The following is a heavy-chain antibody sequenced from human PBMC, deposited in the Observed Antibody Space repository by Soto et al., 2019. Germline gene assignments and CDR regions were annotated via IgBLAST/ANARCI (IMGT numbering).Heavy chain of an antibody. Sequence: GGSLRLSCAASGFTFSSYGMHWVRQAPGKGLEWVAVISYDGSNKYYADSVKGRFTISRDNSKNTLYLQMNSLRAEDTAVYYCAKDQTRRDVVVPAAPDYYYYYGMDVWGQGTTVTVSS. CDR1: GFTFSSYG. J-gene: IGHJ6*02. V-gene: IGHV3-30*18. CDR2: ISYDGSNK. CDR3: AKDQTRRDVVVPAAPDYYYYYGMDV. D-gene: IGHD2-2*01.